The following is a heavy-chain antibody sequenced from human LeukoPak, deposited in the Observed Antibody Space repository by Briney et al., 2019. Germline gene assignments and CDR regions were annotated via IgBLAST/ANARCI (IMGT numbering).Heavy chain of an antibody. CDR1: GGSISSSSYY. D-gene: IGHD3-10*01. Sequence: PSETLSLTCTVSGGSISSSSYYWGWIRQPPGKGLEWIGSIYYSGSTYYNPSLKSRVTISVDTSKNQFSLKLSSVTAADTAVYYCAREKTGVVDCWGQGTLVTVSS. CDR3: AREKTGVVDC. CDR2: IYYSGST. J-gene: IGHJ4*02. V-gene: IGHV4-39*07.